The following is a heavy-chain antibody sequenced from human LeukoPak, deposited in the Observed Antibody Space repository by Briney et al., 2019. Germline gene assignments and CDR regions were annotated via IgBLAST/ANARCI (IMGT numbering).Heavy chain of an antibody. D-gene: IGHD3-16*02. J-gene: IGHJ4*02. V-gene: IGHV3-66*04. CDR1: GFSVSNNY. Sequence: PGGSLRLSCAASGFSVSNNYMSWVRQAPGKGLEWVSAITSDGSTYYTDSVKGRCTISRDNSKNTVSLQINNLRTEDTAVYFCARHDSFIPFWGQGTLVTVTS. CDR3: ARHDSFIPF. CDR2: ITSDGST.